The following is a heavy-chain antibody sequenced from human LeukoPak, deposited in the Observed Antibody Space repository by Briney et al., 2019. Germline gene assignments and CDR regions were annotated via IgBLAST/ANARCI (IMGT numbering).Heavy chain of an antibody. CDR1: GYTFTSYY. CDR3: ARAAYFSDRYCSSTGCYEEAGYYFDY. D-gene: IGHD2-2*01. V-gene: IGHV1-46*01. CDR2: INPSGGST. Sequence: GASVKVSCKASGYTFTSYYMHWVRQAPGQGLEWMGIINPSGGSTSYAQKFQGRVTMTRDTSTSTVYMELSSLRSEDTAVYYCARAAYFSDRYCSSTGCYEEAGYYFDYWGQGTLVTVSS. J-gene: IGHJ4*02.